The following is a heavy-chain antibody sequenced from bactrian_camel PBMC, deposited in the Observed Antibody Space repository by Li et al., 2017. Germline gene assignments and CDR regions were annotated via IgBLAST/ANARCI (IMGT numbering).Heavy chain of an antibody. J-gene: IGHJ7*01. V-gene: IGHV3S26*01. D-gene: IGHD1*01. CDR1: GSTYSHSNYC. CDR2: IDSDGAT. Sequence: VQLVESGGGSVHAGGSLKLSCVTSGSTYSHSNYCMAWFRQVPGKEREGVAAIDSDGATSYADSIKGRFTISHNNINDILYLQMNSLKPEDTAMYYCATGPWGYCSRTTWEGGMNNWGKGNQVTVS.